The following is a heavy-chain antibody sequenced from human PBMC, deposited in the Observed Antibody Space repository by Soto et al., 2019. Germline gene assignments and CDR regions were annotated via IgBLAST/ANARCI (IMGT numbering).Heavy chain of an antibody. J-gene: IGHJ4*02. CDR2: IYPGDSDT. V-gene: IGHV5-51*01. D-gene: IGHD6-19*01. Sequence: PGESLKISCKGSGYSFTNYWIGWVRQMPGKGLEWMGIIYPGDSDTRYSPSFQGQVTISADKSISTAYLQWSSLKASDTAMYYCARRAGSSGWYLNSYFDYWGQGTLVTVSS. CDR3: ARRAGSSGWYLNSYFDY. CDR1: GYSFTNYW.